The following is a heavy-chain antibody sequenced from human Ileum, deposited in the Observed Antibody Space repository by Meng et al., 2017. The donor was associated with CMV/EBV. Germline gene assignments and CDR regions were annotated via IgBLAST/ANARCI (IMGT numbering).Heavy chain of an antibody. D-gene: IGHD5-24*01. CDR3: AKGGDGYNGGWFDP. V-gene: IGHV3-33*06. CDR2: IWYDGSNK. CDR1: GFTFSSYG. J-gene: IGHJ5*02. Sequence: GESLKISCAASGFTFSSYGMHWVRQVPGKGLEWVAVIWYDGSNKYYADSVKGRFTISRDNSKNTLYLQMNSLRAEDTAVYYCAKGGDGYNGGWFDPWGQGTLVTVSS.